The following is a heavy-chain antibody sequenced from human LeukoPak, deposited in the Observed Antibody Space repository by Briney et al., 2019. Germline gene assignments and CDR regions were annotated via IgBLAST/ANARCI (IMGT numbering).Heavy chain of an antibody. V-gene: IGHV4-34*01. Sequence: SETLSLTCAVYGGSFSGYYWSWIRQPPGKGLEWIGEINHSGSTNYNPSLKSRVTISVDTSKNQFSLKLSSVTAADTAVYYCARGPVGMATRIFDYWGQGTLVTVSS. J-gene: IGHJ4*02. CDR3: ARGPVGMATRIFDY. CDR2: INHSGST. D-gene: IGHD5-24*01. CDR1: GGSFSGYY.